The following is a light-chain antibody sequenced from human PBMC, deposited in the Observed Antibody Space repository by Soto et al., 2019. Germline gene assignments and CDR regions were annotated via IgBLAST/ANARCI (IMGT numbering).Light chain of an antibody. CDR2: GAY. V-gene: IGKV3-15*01. CDR1: QSVASN. J-gene: IGKJ1*01. Sequence: EIGMTQSPATLSVSPGERATLSCRASQSVASNLAWYQHKRGQAPRLLIHGAYSRATGVPGRISGSGSGTEFTLTISSLQSEDFAVYYCQHYATWPQKLGQGTKVEIK. CDR3: QHYATWPQK.